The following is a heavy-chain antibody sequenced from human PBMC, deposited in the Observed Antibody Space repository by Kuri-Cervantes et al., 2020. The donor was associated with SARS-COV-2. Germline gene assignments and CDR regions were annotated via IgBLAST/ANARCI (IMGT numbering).Heavy chain of an antibody. CDR2: IYYSGST. Sequence: SETLSLTCTVSGGSISSYYWSWIRQPSGKGLEWIGYIYYSGSTNYNPSLKSRVTISVDTSKNQFSMKLSSVTAADTAVYYCARGSSSWDFDYWGQGTLVTVSS. J-gene: IGHJ4*02. CDR3: ARGSSSWDFDY. V-gene: IGHV4-59*01. CDR1: GGSISSYY. D-gene: IGHD6-13*01.